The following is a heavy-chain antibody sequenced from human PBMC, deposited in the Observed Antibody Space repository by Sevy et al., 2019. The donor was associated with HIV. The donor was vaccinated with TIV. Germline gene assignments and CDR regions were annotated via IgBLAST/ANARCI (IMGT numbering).Heavy chain of an antibody. CDR2: ISTAGGST. J-gene: IGHJ5*02. D-gene: IGHD6-13*01. Sequence: GGSLSLSCVASGFTFDTFPMTWVRQAPGKGLEWISAISTAGGSTYYADSVKGRFTISRDNSKNTLYLQMNSLRVEDTALYYCAKVPPFSSSWNNWFDPWGQGTLVTVSS. V-gene: IGHV3-23*01. CDR3: AKVPPFSSSWNNWFDP. CDR1: GFTFDTFP.